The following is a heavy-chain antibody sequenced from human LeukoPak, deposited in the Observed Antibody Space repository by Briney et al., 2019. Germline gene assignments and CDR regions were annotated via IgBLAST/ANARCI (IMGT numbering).Heavy chain of an antibody. Sequence: PSETLSLTCAVYGGSFSGYYWSWIRLPPGKGLERMWEVNHSGSTNYNPSLKSRVTISVDTSKNQFSLKLSSVTAADTAVYYCARRRPYCTNGVCYSNWFDPWGQGTLVTVSS. CDR2: VNHSGST. D-gene: IGHD2-8*01. CDR1: GGSFSGYY. J-gene: IGHJ5*02. CDR3: ARRRPYCTNGVCYSNWFDP. V-gene: IGHV4-34*01.